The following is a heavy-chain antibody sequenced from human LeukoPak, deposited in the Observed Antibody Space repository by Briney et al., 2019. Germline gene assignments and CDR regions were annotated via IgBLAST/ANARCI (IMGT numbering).Heavy chain of an antibody. CDR1: GYSISSDYY. D-gene: IGHD5-24*01. Sequence: SETLSLTCTVSGYSISSDYYWSWIRQPPGKGLEWIGYIYYAGSTNYNPSLKSRITISLDTSKNHFSLKLTSIPAADTAVYYCARVRGGTYNHYFDYWGQGTLVTVSS. CDR2: IYYAGST. J-gene: IGHJ4*02. CDR3: ARVRGGTYNHYFDY. V-gene: IGHV4-61*03.